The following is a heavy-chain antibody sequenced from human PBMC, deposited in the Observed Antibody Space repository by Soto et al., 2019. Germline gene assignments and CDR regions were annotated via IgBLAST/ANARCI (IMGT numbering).Heavy chain of an antibody. Sequence: QVQLVESGGGLVKPGGSLRLSCAASGFTFTDFYMSWIRQAPGRGLEWVSYISNSVNSIGYADSVKGRATISRDNSNNSIYLQINSLRAEDTAVYYCARGASWLYWGKGALVTVSS. CDR3: ARGASWLY. J-gene: IGHJ4*02. CDR2: ISNSVNSI. D-gene: IGHD3-10*01. CDR1: GFTFTDFY. V-gene: IGHV3-11*01.